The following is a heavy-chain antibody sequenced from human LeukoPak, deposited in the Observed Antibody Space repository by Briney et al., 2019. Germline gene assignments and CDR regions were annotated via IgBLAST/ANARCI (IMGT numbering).Heavy chain of an antibody. D-gene: IGHD6-13*01. CDR1: GFTFDDYA. CDR3: AKEVLAAAGTGYYYYGMDV. CDR2: ISWNSGSI. V-gene: IGHV3-9*01. Sequence: PGGSLRLSCAASGFTFDDYAMHWVRQAPGKGLEWVSGISWNSGSIGYADSVKGRFTISRDNAKNSLYLQMNSLRAEDTALYYCAKEVLAAAGTGYYYYGMDVWGQGTTVTVSS. J-gene: IGHJ6*02.